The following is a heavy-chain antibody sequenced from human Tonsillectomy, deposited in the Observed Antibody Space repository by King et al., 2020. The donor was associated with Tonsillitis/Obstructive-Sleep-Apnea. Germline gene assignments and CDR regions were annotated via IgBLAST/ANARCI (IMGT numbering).Heavy chain of an antibody. J-gene: IGHJ6*03. CDR2: INHSGST. CDR1: GGSFSGYY. D-gene: IGHD3-10*01. Sequence: VQLPQWGAGLLKPSATLSLTCGVYGGSFSGYYWSWIRQPPGKGLEWIGEINHSGSTNYNPSLKSRVTISVDTSKNQFSLKLSSVTAADTAVYYCARSNDYGSGSYYRYYYYMDVWGKGTTVTVSS. CDR3: ARSNDYGSGSYYRYYYYMDV. V-gene: IGHV4-34*01.